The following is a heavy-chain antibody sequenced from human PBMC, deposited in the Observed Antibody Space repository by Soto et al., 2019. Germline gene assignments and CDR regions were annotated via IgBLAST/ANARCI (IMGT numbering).Heavy chain of an antibody. J-gene: IGHJ4*02. CDR3: ARRGLYNWNYYYFDY. Sequence: PSETLSLTCAFYCGSFSGYYWSWIRQPPGKGLEWIGEINHSGSTNYNPSLKSRVTISVDTSKNQFSLKLSSVTAADTAVYYCARRGLYNWNYYYFDYWGQGTLVTVSS. V-gene: IGHV4-34*01. CDR2: INHSGST. D-gene: IGHD1-7*01. CDR1: CGSFSGYY.